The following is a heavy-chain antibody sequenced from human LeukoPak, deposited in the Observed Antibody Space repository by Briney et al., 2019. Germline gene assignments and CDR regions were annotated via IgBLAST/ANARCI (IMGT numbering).Heavy chain of an antibody. CDR3: ARGGITIFGVVTRRRDAFDI. CDR1: GGSISSYY. CDR2: IYYSGST. V-gene: IGHV4-59*12. J-gene: IGHJ3*02. Sequence: SETLSLTCTVSGGSISSYYWSWIRQPPGKGLEWIGYIYYSGSTNYNPSLKSRVTMSVDTSKNQFSLKLSSVTAADTAVYYCARGGITIFGVVTRRRDAFDIWGQGTMVTVSS. D-gene: IGHD3-3*01.